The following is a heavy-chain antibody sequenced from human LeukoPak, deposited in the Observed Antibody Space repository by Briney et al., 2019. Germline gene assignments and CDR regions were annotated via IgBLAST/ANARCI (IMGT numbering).Heavy chain of an antibody. Sequence: SVKVSCKASGGTSSNYAISWVRQAPGQGLEWMGGTPIFDTANYAENFQGRLTITTDESTSTAYMELSSLGSEDSAIYYCARGTYCSRAGCSADYYYYMDVWGKGTTVTVSS. D-gene: IGHD2-2*01. V-gene: IGHV1-69*05. CDR1: GGTSSNYA. CDR2: TPIFDTA. CDR3: ARGTYCSRAGCSADYYYYMDV. J-gene: IGHJ6*03.